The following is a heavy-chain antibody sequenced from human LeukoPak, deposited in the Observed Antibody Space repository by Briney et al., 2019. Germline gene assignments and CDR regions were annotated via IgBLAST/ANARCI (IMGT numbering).Heavy chain of an antibody. CDR3: ARRSWGSGYSIDY. Sequence: GGSLRLSCAASGFTFSSYVMHWVRQAPRKGLEWVAIISYDGSNEYYAHSVKGRFTISRDNSKNTLYLQMNSLRAEDTAVYYCARRSWGSGYSIDYWGQGTLVTVSS. CDR2: ISYDGSNE. D-gene: IGHD3-3*01. J-gene: IGHJ4*02. CDR1: GFTFSSYV. V-gene: IGHV3-30*04.